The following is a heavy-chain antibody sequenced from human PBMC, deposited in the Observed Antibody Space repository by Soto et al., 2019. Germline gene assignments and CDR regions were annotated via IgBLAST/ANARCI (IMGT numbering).Heavy chain of an antibody. CDR2: IYSSENT. D-gene: IGHD1-26*01. CDR1: GGSVSSNSYS. J-gene: IGHJ4*02. V-gene: IGHV4-39*07. Sequence: PSETLSLTCTVSGGSVSSNSYSWGWIRQSPGKGLEWIGTIYSSENTYYNPSLLSRVTISVDTSKNEFSLRLSSVTAADTAVYYCARVGSPTVGATPYFDYWGQGTLVTVSS. CDR3: ARVGSPTVGATPYFDY.